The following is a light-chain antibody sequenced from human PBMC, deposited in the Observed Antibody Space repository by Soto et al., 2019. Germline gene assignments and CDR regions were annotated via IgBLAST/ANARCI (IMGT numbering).Light chain of an antibody. J-gene: IGKJ1*01. Sequence: DIQMTQSPSTLSASVGDRVIITCRASQSISSWLAWYQQKPGKAPDLLIYRASTLKTGIPSRFSGSGSGTEFTLTISNLQPDDFATYYCQQCDRASWTFGPGTKVEIK. CDR1: QSISSW. CDR3: QQCDRASWT. CDR2: RAS. V-gene: IGKV1-5*03.